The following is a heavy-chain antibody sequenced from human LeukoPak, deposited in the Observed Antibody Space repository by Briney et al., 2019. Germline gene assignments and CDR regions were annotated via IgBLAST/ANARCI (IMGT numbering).Heavy chain of an antibody. D-gene: IGHD4-23*01. CDR1: GFTFSSYA. CDR3: ARDIDPYGGNSRCGDY. CDR2: ISYDGSNK. Sequence: GGSLRLSCAASGFTFSSYAMHWVRQAPGKGLEWVAVISYDGSNKYYADSVKGRFTISRDNSKNTLYLQMNSLRAEDTAVYYCARDIDPYGGNSRCGDYWGQGTLVTVSS. J-gene: IGHJ4*02. V-gene: IGHV3-30*04.